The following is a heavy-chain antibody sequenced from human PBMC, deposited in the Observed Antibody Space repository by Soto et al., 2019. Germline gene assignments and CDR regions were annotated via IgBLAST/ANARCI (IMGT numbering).Heavy chain of an antibody. D-gene: IGHD2-2*01. CDR2: ISYDGDNE. J-gene: IGHJ4*02. CDR3: AKEGGPVYCNSPGCSAKHFDY. Sequence: QVQLVESGGGVVQPGRSLRLSCAASGFTFSNYGMHWVRQAPGKGLEWVAIISYDGDNEYYADSVRGRFTISRDNSKTTLYLQTNSLRHEDTAVYYCAKEGGPVYCNSPGCSAKHFDYWGQGTLVTVSS. V-gene: IGHV3-30*18. CDR1: GFTFSNYG.